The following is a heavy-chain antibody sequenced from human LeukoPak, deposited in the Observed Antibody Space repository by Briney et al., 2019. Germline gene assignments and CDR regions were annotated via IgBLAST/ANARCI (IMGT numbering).Heavy chain of an antibody. D-gene: IGHD5-18*01. J-gene: IGHJ4*02. CDR2: INPNSGGT. CDR1: GYTFTGYY. V-gene: IGHV1-2*02. Sequence: ASVKVSCKASGYTFTGYYMHWVRQAPGQGLEWMGWINPNSGGTNYAQKFQGRVTMTRDTSISTAYMELRSLRSDDTAVYYCARELLGYSSPDYWGQGTLVTVSS. CDR3: ARELLGYSSPDY.